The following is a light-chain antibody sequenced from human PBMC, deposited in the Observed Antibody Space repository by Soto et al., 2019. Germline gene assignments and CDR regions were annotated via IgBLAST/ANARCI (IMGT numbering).Light chain of an antibody. Sequence: DIQMTQSPYSLFASLGDSVTITCRASQSISSWLAWYQQKPGKAPKLLIYAAYSLQSGVTSRFSGSGSGTEFTLTISSLQPDDFATYYCQHYNSYSEAVGQGTKVEIK. V-gene: IGKV1-5*01. CDR2: AAY. J-gene: IGKJ1*01. CDR1: QSISSW. CDR3: QHYNSYSEA.